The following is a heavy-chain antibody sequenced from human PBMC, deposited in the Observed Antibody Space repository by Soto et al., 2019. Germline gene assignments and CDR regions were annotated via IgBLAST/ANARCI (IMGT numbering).Heavy chain of an antibody. CDR2: ISAYNGNT. J-gene: IGHJ4*03. Sequence: ASVNVSCKASGYTFTSYGISWVRQAPGQGLEWMGWISAYNGNTNYAQKLQGRVTMTTDTSTSTAYMELRSLRSDDTAVYYCARDHGAIAAPDFDYWGQGPTVTVSS. D-gene: IGHD6-13*01. V-gene: IGHV1-18*01. CDR1: GYTFTSYG. CDR3: ARDHGAIAAPDFDY.